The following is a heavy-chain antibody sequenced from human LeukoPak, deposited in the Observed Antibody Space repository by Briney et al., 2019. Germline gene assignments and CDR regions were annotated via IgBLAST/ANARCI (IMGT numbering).Heavy chain of an antibody. CDR3: AREMSTGVVLTSFDY. D-gene: IGHD3-3*01. CDR1: GGSISSGGYS. V-gene: IGHV4-30-2*02. J-gene: IGHJ4*02. Sequence: SETLSLTCAVSGGSISSGGYSWSWIRQPPGKGLEWIGYIYHSGSTYYNPSLKSRVTISVDRSKNQFSLKLSSVTAADTAVYYCAREMSTGVVLTSFDYWGQGTLVTVSS. CDR2: IYHSGST.